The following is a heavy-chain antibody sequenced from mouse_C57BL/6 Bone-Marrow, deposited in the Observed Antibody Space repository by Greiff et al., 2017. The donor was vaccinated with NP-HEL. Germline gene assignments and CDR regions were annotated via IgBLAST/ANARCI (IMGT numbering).Heavy chain of an antibody. V-gene: IGHV1-18*01. CDR1: GYTFTDYN. CDR3: ARLGVTKGFAY. Sequence: EVQLQQSGPELVKPGASVKIPCKASGYTFTDYNMDWVKQSHGKSLEWIGDINPNNGGTIYNQKFKGKATLTVDKSSSTAYMELRSLTSEDTAVYYCARLGVTKGFAYWGQGTLVTVSA. J-gene: IGHJ3*01. D-gene: IGHD2-2*01. CDR2: INPNNGGT.